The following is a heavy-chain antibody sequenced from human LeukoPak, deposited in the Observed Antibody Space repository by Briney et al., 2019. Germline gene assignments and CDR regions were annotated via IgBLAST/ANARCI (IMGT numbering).Heavy chain of an antibody. Sequence: PSETLSLTCTVSGDSISSYYWSWIRQPPGKALEWIGYIYYSGSTNYNPSLKSRVTISVDTSKNQFSLKLSSVTAADTAVYYCARGGEKYCSSTSCYRTPIDYWGQGTLVTVSS. CDR1: GDSISSYY. J-gene: IGHJ4*02. D-gene: IGHD2-2*01. CDR3: ARGGEKYCSSTSCYRTPIDY. CDR2: IYYSGST. V-gene: IGHV4-59*12.